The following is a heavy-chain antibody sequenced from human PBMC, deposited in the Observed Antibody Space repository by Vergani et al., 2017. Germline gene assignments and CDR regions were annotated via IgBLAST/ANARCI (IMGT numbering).Heavy chain of an antibody. D-gene: IGHD1-26*01. Sequence: QVQLQESGPGLVKPSETLSLTCTVSGGSISSYYWSWIRQPPGKGLEWIGYIYYSGSTNYNPSLKSRVTISVDTSKNQFFLKLSSVTAADTAVYYCARDWNSGSEAYAFDIWGQGTMVTVSS. CDR3: ARDWNSGSEAYAFDI. CDR1: GGSISSYY. V-gene: IGHV4-59*01. J-gene: IGHJ3*02. CDR2: IYYSGST.